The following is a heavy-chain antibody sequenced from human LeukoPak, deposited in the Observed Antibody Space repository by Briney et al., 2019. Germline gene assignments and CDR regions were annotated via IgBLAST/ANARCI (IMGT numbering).Heavy chain of an antibody. CDR3: AKDITALLWFGEAFGY. D-gene: IGHD3-10*01. CDR2: ISGDGSST. V-gene: IGHV3-43*02. CDR1: GFTFSSYA. Sequence: GGSLRLSCAASGFTFSSYAMHWVRQAPGKGLEWVSLISGDGSSTYYADSVKGRFTISRDNSKNSLYLQMNSLRTEDTALYYCAKDITALLWFGEAFGYWGQGTLVTVSS. J-gene: IGHJ4*02.